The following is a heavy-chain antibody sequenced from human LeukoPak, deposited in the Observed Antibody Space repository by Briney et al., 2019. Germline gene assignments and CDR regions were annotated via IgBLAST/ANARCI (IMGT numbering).Heavy chain of an antibody. CDR2: IYGGVGTI. Sequence: GRSLRLSCAASGCTFSDYSMNWVSQAPGKGLEWVSYIYGGVGTIYYADSVKGRFTISRDNATNSLFLQMNSLRDKDTAVYYCARGQRYSSSPFDYWGQGTLVTVSS. D-gene: IGHD3-16*02. CDR1: GCTFSDYS. J-gene: IGHJ4*02. CDR3: ARGQRYSSSPFDY. V-gene: IGHV3-48*02.